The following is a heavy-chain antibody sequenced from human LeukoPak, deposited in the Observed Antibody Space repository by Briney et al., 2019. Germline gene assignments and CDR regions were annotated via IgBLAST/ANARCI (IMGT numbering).Heavy chain of an antibody. V-gene: IGHV3-48*03. D-gene: IGHD6-13*01. Sequence: PGGSLRLSCAASGFTFSSYEMNWVRPAPGKGLEWVSYISSSGSTIYYADSVKGRFTISRDNAKNSLYLQMNSLRAEDTAVYYCASLRPRQQLVVVHWGQGTLVTVSS. CDR3: ASLRPRQQLVVVH. CDR2: ISSSGSTI. J-gene: IGHJ4*02. CDR1: GFTFSSYE.